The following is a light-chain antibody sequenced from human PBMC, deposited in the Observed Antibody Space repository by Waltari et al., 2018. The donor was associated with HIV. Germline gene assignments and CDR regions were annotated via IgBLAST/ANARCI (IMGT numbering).Light chain of an antibody. J-gene: IGKJ1*01. Sequence: DIQMTQSPSSLSASVGDSVTITCRASQSISSYLNWYQQKPGKAPKLLIYAASNLQSGVPSRFSGSGSGTDFTLTISSLQPEDFATYDCQQSYSTLWTFGQGTKVEIK. CDR3: QQSYSTLWT. CDR2: AAS. V-gene: IGKV1-39*01. CDR1: QSISSY.